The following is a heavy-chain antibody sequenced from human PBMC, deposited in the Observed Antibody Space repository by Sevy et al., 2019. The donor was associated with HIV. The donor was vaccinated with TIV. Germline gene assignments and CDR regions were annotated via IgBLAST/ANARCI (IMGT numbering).Heavy chain of an antibody. CDR2: IKQDGDVK. V-gene: IGHV3-7*01. Sequence: GGSLRISCAASGFTFSHYCMSWVRQAPGTGLEWVANIKQDGDVKYYVDSVKGRFTISRDNAKNSLYLQLNSLRAEDTAVYYCARLEFTDSSRGFDFRGLGTQVTVSS. J-gene: IGHJ4*02. CDR3: ARLEFTDSSRGFDF. CDR1: GFTFSHYC. D-gene: IGHD6-6*01.